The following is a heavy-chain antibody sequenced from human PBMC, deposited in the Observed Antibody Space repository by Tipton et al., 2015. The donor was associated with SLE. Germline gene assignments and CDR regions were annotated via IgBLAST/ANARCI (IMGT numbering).Heavy chain of an antibody. V-gene: IGHV4-34*01. CDR2: VSHTRST. CDR1: GGSFSGYA. D-gene: IGHD3-16*01. J-gene: IGHJ6*03. CDR3: ARGVSGYFHYCYMDV. Sequence: TLSLTCAVSGGSFSGYAWSWVRQPPGKGLEWIGEVSHTRSTNYNPSLKSRGTISLDTSNNQFSLRLSSVTAADTAAYYCARGVSGYFHYCYMDVWGKGTTVTISS.